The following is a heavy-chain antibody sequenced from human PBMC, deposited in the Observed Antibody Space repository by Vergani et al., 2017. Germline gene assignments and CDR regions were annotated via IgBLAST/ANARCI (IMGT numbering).Heavy chain of an antibody. Sequence: QVPFVESGGGVVQPGRSLRLSCAASGFTFNQYGMHWVRQAPGKGLEWVAVTWYDGNNKQYADSVKGRFTISRDNSKSTMYLQMNSLRDEDTGVYYCARGLRLLYNRFDPWGQGTLVTVSS. D-gene: IGHD1-14*01. J-gene: IGHJ5*02. CDR2: TWYDGNNK. CDR1: GFTFNQYG. V-gene: IGHV3-33*01. CDR3: ARGLRLLYNRFDP.